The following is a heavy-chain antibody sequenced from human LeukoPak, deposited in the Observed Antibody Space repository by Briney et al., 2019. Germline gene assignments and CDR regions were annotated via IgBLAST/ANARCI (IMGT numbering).Heavy chain of an antibody. V-gene: IGHV3-48*04. J-gene: IGHJ4*02. CDR2: ISSSSSTI. Sequence: GGSLRLSCAASGFTFSSYSMNWVRQAPGKGLEWVSYISSSSSTIYYADSVKGRFTISRDNAKNSLYLQMNSLRAEDTAVYYCARDPGYCSGGSCYSHYFDYWGQGTLVTVSS. CDR3: ARDPGYCSGGSCYSHYFDY. D-gene: IGHD2-15*01. CDR1: GFTFSSYS.